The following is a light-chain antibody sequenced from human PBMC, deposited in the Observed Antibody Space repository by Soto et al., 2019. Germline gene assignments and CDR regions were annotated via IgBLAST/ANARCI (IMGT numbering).Light chain of an antibody. Sequence: EIVLTQSPGTLSLSPGERATLSCRASQSVSILLAWYQQKPGQAPRLLISDTSNRATGIPARFSGSGSGTDFTLTISSLEPEDFAVYYCQQRSNWRITFGQGTRLEIK. CDR2: DTS. V-gene: IGKV3-11*01. CDR1: QSVSIL. CDR3: QQRSNWRIT. J-gene: IGKJ5*01.